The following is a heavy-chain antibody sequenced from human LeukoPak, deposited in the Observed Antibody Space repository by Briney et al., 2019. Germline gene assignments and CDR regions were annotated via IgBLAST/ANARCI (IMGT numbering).Heavy chain of an antibody. CDR2: IIPIFGTA. V-gene: IGHV1-69*13. J-gene: IGHJ5*02. Sequence: ASVKVSCKASGGTFSSYAISWVRQAPGQGLEWMGGIIPIFGTANYAQKFQGRVTITADESTSTAYMELSSLRSDDTAVYYCARDHAEVVDWEGNWFDPWGQGTLVTVSS. D-gene: IGHD1-26*01. CDR3: ARDHAEVVDWEGNWFDP. CDR1: GGTFSSYA.